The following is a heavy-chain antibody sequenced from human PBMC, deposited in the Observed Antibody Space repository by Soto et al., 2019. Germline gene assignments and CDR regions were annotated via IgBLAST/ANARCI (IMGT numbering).Heavy chain of an antibody. CDR3: AKDGHGKMWYYYMDV. CDR2: ITDIGDST. J-gene: IGHJ6*03. Sequence: VQLLESGGGLGQPGGSLRLSCAASGFPFSSHAMTWLRQAPGKGLEWVSTITDIGDSTFYADSVKGRFSISRDNSKNTLYLQMNSLRAEDTAVYFCAKDGHGKMWYYYMDVWGEGTAVTVSS. D-gene: IGHD2-15*01. CDR1: GFPFSSHA. V-gene: IGHV3-23*01.